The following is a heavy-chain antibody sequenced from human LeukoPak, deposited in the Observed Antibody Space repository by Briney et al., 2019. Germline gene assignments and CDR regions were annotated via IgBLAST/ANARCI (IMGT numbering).Heavy chain of an antibody. CDR1: GGTFSSYA. J-gene: IGHJ4*02. Sequence: ASVKVSCKASGGTFSSYAISWVRQAPGQGLEWMGGIIPIFGTANYAQKFQGRVTITADESTSTAYMELRSLRSDDTAVYYCATSNSSSWSRVFDYWGQGTLVTVPS. CDR2: IIPIFGTA. V-gene: IGHV1-69*01. CDR3: ATSNSSSWSRVFDY. D-gene: IGHD6-13*01.